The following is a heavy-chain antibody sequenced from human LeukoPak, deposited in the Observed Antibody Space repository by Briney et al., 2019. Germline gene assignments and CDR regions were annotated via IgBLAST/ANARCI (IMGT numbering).Heavy chain of an antibody. J-gene: IGHJ4*02. Sequence: ASVKVSCEASGYTFSNYGISWVRQAPGLGLEWMGWTSYNGNTNYAQKFQDRVTMTTDTSTTTAYMELRSLESGDTAVYYCARHSGSGWQALGYWGQGTLVTVSS. CDR1: GYTFSNYG. V-gene: IGHV1-18*04. D-gene: IGHD6-19*01. CDR3: ARHSGSGWQALGY. CDR2: TSYNGNT.